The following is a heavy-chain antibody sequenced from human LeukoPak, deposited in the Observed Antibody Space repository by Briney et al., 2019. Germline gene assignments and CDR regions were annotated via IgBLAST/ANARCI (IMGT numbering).Heavy chain of an antibody. CDR3: ARSGVVVPAATSFDP. V-gene: IGHV1-8*01. CDR2: MNPNSGNT. CDR1: GYTFTSYD. J-gene: IGHJ5*02. Sequence: ASVKVSCKASGYTFTSYDINWVRQATGQGLEWMGWMNPNSGNTGYAQKFQGRVTMTRNTSICTAYMELSSLRSEDTAVYYCARSGVVVPAATSFDPWGQGTLVTVSS. D-gene: IGHD2-2*01.